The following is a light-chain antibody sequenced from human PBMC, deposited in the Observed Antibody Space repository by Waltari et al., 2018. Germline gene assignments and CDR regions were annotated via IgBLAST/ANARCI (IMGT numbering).Light chain of an antibody. Sequence: DIQMTQSPSSLSASVGDRVTITCRASQSISSYLNWYQQKHGKAPQLMISDASSLQSGVPSRFSGSGSGTDFTLTISSLQPEDFATYYCQQSYSTPPYTFGQGTKLEIK. CDR3: QQSYSTPPYT. CDR2: DAS. V-gene: IGKV1-39*01. J-gene: IGKJ2*01. CDR1: QSISSY.